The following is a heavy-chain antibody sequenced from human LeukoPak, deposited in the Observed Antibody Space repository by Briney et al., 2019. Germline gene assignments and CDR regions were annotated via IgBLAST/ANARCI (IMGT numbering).Heavy chain of an antibody. CDR2: LNHSGST. Sequence: SETLSLTCAVYGGSFSGYYWSWIRQPPGKELEWIGELNHSGSTNYNPSLKSRVTISVDTSTNQFSLKLSSVTAADTAGYYCARHPHLRFWEWWGFDPGGQGTLVTVSS. J-gene: IGHJ5*02. D-gene: IGHD3-3*01. V-gene: IGHV4-34*01. CDR3: ARHPHLRFWEWWGFDP. CDR1: GGSFSGYY.